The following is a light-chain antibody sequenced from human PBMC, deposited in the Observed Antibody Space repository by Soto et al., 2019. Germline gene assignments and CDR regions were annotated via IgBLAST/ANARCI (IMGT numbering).Light chain of an antibody. CDR3: QSYDSNNVV. Sequence: NFMLTQPHSVSESPGKTVTISCTRSSGSIASNYVQWYQQRPGSAPTTVIYEDNQRPSGVPDRFSGSIDSSSNSASLTISGLKTEDEADYYFQSYDSNNVVFGGGTKLTVL. CDR1: SGSIASNY. CDR2: EDN. V-gene: IGLV6-57*03. J-gene: IGLJ2*01.